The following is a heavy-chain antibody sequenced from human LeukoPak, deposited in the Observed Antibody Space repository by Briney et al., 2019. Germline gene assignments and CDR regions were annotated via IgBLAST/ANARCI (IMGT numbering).Heavy chain of an antibody. Sequence: SETLSLTCTVSGGSISNYFWSWIRQPPGKGLEWIGEINHSGSTNYNPSLKSRVTISVDTSKNQFSLKLSSVTAADTAVYYCARGPRYDFWSGYYYYYYYMDVWGKGTTVTVSS. CDR1: GGSISNYF. CDR3: ARGPRYDFWSGYYYYYYYMDV. V-gene: IGHV4-34*01. J-gene: IGHJ6*03. D-gene: IGHD3-3*01. CDR2: INHSGST.